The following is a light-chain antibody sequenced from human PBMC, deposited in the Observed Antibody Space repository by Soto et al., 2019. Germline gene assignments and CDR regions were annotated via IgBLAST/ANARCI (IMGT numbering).Light chain of an antibody. CDR2: AAS. CDR1: QGLSNF. Sequence: DIQMTQSPSSLSASVGDRVTITCRASQGLSNFLAWFQQKPGKVPKLLIYAASTLQSGVPSRFSGSGSGTDFTLTISSLQPEDVATYYCQKYNSALFTFGPGNKVDIK. J-gene: IGKJ3*01. V-gene: IGKV1-27*01. CDR3: QKYNSALFT.